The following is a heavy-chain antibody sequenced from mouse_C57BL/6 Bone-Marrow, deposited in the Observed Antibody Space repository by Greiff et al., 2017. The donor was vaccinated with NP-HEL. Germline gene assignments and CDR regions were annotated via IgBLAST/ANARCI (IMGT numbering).Heavy chain of an antibody. CDR2: IDPSDSYT. J-gene: IGHJ4*01. V-gene: IGHV1-69*01. D-gene: IGHD2-4*01. CDR3: ARENYDYDGHYYAMDY. CDR1: GYTFTSYW. Sequence: VQLQQPGAELVMPGASVKLSCKASGYTFTSYWMHWVKQRPGQGLEWIGEIDPSDSYTNYNQKFKGKSTLTVDKSSSTAYMQLSSLTSEDSAVYYCARENYDYDGHYYAMDYWGQGTSVTVSS.